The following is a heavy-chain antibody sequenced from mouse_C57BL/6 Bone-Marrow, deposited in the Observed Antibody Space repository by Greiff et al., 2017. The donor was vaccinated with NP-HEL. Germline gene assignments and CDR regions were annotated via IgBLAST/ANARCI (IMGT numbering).Heavy chain of an antibody. D-gene: IGHD4-1*01. CDR3: ARPLNWHYAMDY. CDR1: GYTFTSYW. CDR2: IDPSDSYT. J-gene: IGHJ4*01. Sequence: QVQLKQPGAELVMPGASVKLSCKASGYTFTSYWMHWVKQRPGPGLEWIGEIDPSDSYTNYNQQFKGKSTLTVDKSSSTAYMQLSSLTSEDSAVDYCARPLNWHYAMDYWGQGTSVTVSS. V-gene: IGHV1-69*01.